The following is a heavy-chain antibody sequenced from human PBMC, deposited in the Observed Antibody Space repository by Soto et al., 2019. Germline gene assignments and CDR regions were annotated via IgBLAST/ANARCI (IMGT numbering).Heavy chain of an antibody. D-gene: IGHD1-26*01. CDR1: GGTFSSYA. J-gene: IGHJ3*02. CDR2: IIPILGTA. V-gene: IGHV1-69*10. CDR3: AREAEDSGSQTAFDI. Sequence: ASVKVSCKASGGTFSSYAISWVRQAPGQGLEWMGGIIPILGTANYAQKFQGRVTITADKSTSTAYMELSSLRSEDTAVYYCAREAEDSGSQTAFDIWGQGTIVTVSS.